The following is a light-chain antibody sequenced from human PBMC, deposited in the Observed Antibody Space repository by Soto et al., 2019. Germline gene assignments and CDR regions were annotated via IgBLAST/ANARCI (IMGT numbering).Light chain of an antibody. CDR3: SSYTSIITVV. Sequence: QSVLTQPRSVSGSPGQSVTISCTGTSSDVGGYNYVSWYQQHPGKAPKLLIYDVNNRPSGVSDRFSGSKSGNTASLTISGLQTEDEADYYCSSYTSIITVVFGGGTKVTVL. CDR1: SSDVGGYNY. CDR2: DVN. V-gene: IGLV2-11*01. J-gene: IGLJ2*01.